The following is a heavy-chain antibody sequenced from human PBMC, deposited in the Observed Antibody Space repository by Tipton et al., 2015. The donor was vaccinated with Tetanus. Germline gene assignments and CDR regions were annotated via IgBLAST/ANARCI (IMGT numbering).Heavy chain of an antibody. Sequence: GLVKPSETLSLTCTVSGGSVRSGDYSWNWIRQPPGKGLEWLAYVSYSGRTNFNYSLKSRITISQDTSKNQFSLRLTSVTAADTAVYYCARPSTTVTPRAFDVWGQGTMVTVSS. J-gene: IGHJ3*01. D-gene: IGHD4-17*01. V-gene: IGHV4-61*08. CDR1: GGSVRSGDYS. CDR3: ARPSTTVTPRAFDV. CDR2: VSYSGRT.